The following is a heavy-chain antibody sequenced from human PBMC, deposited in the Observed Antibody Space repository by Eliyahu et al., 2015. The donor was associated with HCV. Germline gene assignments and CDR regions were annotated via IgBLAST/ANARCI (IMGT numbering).Heavy chain of an antibody. CDR2: IKTKAAGGTT. Sequence: EVQLVESGGGLVKPGGSLRLSCAASGLXFXNPWMTWVRQAPGKGLEWVGRIKTKAAGGTTDYAAPVRGRFIISRDDSENTLYLQMNSLRTDDTGVYYCTTGYSSSWPYYVDYWGQGTLVTVSS. J-gene: IGHJ4*02. CDR1: GLXFXNPW. V-gene: IGHV3-15*01. D-gene: IGHD6-13*01. CDR3: TTGYSSSWPYYVDY.